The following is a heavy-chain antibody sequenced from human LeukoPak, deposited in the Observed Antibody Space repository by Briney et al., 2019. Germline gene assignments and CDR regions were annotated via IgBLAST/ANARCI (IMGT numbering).Heavy chain of an antibody. Sequence: QPGRSLRLSCAASGFTFSSYAMHWVRQAPGKGLEWVAVIWYGGSNKYYADSVKGRFTISRDNSKNTLYLQMNSLRAEDTAVYYCAKDLLSEELAVAGSGPFDYWGQGTLVTVSS. CDR1: GFTFSSYA. J-gene: IGHJ4*02. D-gene: IGHD6-19*01. CDR3: AKDLLSEELAVAGSGPFDY. V-gene: IGHV3-30*18. CDR2: IWYGGSNK.